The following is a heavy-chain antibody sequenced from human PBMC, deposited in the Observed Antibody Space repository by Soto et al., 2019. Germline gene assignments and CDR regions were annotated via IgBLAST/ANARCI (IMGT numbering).Heavy chain of an antibody. CDR2: ISSSSSYI. CDR3: ARDIYRVVVAATRFHPFDP. CDR1: GFTFSSYS. D-gene: IGHD2-15*01. V-gene: IGHV3-21*01. Sequence: GSLRLSCAASGFTFSSYSMNWVRQSPGKGLEWVSSISSSSSYIYYADSVKGRFTISRDNAKNSLYLQMNSLRAEDTAVYYCARDIYRVVVAATRFHPFDPWGQGTLVTVYS. J-gene: IGHJ5*02.